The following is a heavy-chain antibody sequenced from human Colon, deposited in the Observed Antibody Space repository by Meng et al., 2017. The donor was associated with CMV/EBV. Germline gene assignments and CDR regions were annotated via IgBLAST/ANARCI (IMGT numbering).Heavy chain of an antibody. D-gene: IGHD3-9*01. J-gene: IGHJ4*02. Sequence: SGDTSTAYAVSWVRQAPGRGLEWMGWINTNTGNPTYAQGFTGRFVFSFDTSISTAYLHIRSLKAEDTAVYFCALEDILTGQYSFDYWGQGSLVTVSS. CDR2: INTNTGNP. V-gene: IGHV7-4-1*02. CDR3: ALEDILTGQYSFDY. CDR1: GDTSTAYA.